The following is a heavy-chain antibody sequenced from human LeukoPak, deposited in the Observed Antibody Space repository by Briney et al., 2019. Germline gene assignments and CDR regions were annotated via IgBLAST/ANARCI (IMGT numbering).Heavy chain of an antibody. J-gene: IGHJ5*02. CDR3: ARVVTAAGLDL. D-gene: IGHD6-19*01. CDR1: GGPISGSVT. V-gene: IGHV4-39*06. Sequence: SETLSLTCTVSGGPISGSVTWGWVRQPPGKGLEWIGNVHYYGRTAPNPAPKRPVTMSLDTSTNQVPLKPNSVPATDTALYYCARVVTAAGLDLWGRGILVTISS. CDR2: VHYYGRT.